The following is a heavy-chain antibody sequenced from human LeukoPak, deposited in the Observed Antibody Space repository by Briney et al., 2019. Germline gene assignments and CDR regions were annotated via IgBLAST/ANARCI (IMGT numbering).Heavy chain of an antibody. V-gene: IGHV3-53*01. Sequence: GGSLRLSCAASGVTVSSNYMSWVRQAPGKGLEWVSVIYSGGSTYYADSVKGRFTISRDNSKNTLYLQMNSLRAEDTAVYYCAKRSGSYGPFDYWGQGILVTVSS. CDR3: AKRSGSYGPFDY. J-gene: IGHJ4*02. CDR2: IYSGGST. D-gene: IGHD3-10*01. CDR1: GVTVSSNY.